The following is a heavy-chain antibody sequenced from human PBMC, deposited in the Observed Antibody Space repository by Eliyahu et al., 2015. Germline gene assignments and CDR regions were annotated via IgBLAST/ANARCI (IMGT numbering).Heavy chain of an antibody. CDR2: INGRGTSI. Sequence: QVQLVESGGGLVKPGGSLRLSCAASGFTFNDYYMSWIRQAPGKGLEWISYINGRGTSIYYADSVRGRFTISRDNTKYSLYLQMNSLGAEDTAVYYCARGNGGSYDYWGQGTLVTVSS. J-gene: IGHJ4*02. D-gene: IGHD1-26*01. CDR3: ARGNGGSYDY. V-gene: IGHV3-11*01. CDR1: GFTFNDYY.